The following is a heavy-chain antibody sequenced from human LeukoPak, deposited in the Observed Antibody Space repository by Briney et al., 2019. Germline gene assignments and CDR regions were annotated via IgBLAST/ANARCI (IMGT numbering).Heavy chain of an antibody. D-gene: IGHD6-13*01. CDR2: ISSDGTST. V-gene: IGHV3-30-3*01. CDR1: GFTLSSFG. CDR3: AKAKQLAASPDY. J-gene: IGHJ4*02. Sequence: PGGSLRLSCAASGFTLSSFGLHWFRQAPGKGLEWVAVISSDGTSTSYADSVKGRFTNSRDNSKNTLYLQMNSLRAEDTAVYYCAKAKQLAASPDYWGQGTLVAVSS.